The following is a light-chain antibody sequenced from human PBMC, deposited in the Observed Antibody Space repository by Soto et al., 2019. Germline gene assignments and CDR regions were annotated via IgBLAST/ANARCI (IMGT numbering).Light chain of an antibody. CDR1: ESVSDNY. J-gene: IGKJ4*01. Sequence: EIVLTQSPGTLSLSPGERATLSCRASESVSDNYLAWYQQRSGQAPRLVIYGASSRASAVPDRFSGSESGANFTLTISRLEPEYFAVYYCQQYGTSPLTFGGGTKVEVK. CDR3: QQYGTSPLT. V-gene: IGKV3-20*01. CDR2: GAS.